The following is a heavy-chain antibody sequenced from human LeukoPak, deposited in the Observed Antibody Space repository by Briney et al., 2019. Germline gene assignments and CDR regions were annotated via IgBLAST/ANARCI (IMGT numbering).Heavy chain of an antibody. V-gene: IGHV4-4*07. Sequence: SETLSLTCTVSGDSISSYYWSWIRQPAGKGLEWIGRIHPSGSTNYNPSLKSRVTLSVDTSKNQFSLKLSSVAAADTAVYYCASLDVRGYCSGGSCSAGKYFQHWGQGTLVTVSS. CDR1: GDSISSYY. D-gene: IGHD2-15*01. CDR2: IHPSGST. CDR3: ASLDVRGYCSGGSCSAGKYFQH. J-gene: IGHJ1*01.